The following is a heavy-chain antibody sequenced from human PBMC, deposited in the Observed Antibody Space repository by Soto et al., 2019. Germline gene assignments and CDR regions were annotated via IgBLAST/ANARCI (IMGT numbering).Heavy chain of an antibody. V-gene: IGHV3-74*01. J-gene: IGHJ5*02. CDR1: GFTFSSYW. Sequence: PGGSLRLSCAASGFTFSSYWMHWVRQAPGKGLVWVSRINSDGSSTSYADSVKCRFTISRDNAKNTLYLQMNSLRAEDTAVYYCARVRFVVVPAARYNWFDPWGQGTLVTVSS. CDR2: INSDGSST. D-gene: IGHD2-2*01. CDR3: ARVRFVVVPAARYNWFDP.